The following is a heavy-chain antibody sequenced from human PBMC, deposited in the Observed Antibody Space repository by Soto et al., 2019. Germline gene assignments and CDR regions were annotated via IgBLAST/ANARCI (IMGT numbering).Heavy chain of an antibody. J-gene: IGHJ4*02. CDR3: ATSPYSYDTSGYLDY. Sequence: QVQLVXSGAEVKKPGSSVTVSCRASGGTFSNYAINWVRQAPGQGLEWMAGIIPLFGTTNYAQKFQGRVTITADESTSTAYMELTSLRSEDTAVFYCATSPYSYDTSGYLDYWGQGTLVTVSS. V-gene: IGHV1-69*12. CDR1: GGTFSNYA. D-gene: IGHD3-22*01. CDR2: IIPLFGTT.